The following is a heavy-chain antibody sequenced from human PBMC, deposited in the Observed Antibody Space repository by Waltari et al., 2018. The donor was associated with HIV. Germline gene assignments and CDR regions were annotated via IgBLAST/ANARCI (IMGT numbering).Heavy chain of an antibody. D-gene: IGHD2-2*01. Sequence: QVQLQESGPGLVKPSQTLSLTCTVSGGSISSGSYYWSWIRQPAGKGLEWIGRIYISGSTNDNPALKSRVTISGDTSKNHFSLKLSSVTAADTAGYYCARGVPAATDWFDPWGQGTLVTVSS. CDR2: IYISGST. CDR1: GGSISSGSYY. J-gene: IGHJ5*02. CDR3: ARGVPAATDWFDP. V-gene: IGHV4-61*02.